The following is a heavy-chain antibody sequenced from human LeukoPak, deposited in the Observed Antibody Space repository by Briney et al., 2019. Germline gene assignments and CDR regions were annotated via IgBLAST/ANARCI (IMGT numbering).Heavy chain of an antibody. J-gene: IGHJ4*02. V-gene: IGHV1-18*04. CDR1: GYTFTSYG. Sequence: ASVKVSCKASGYTFTSYGISWVRQAPGQGLEWMGWISAYNGNTNYAQKLQGRVTMTTDTSTSTAYMELRSLRSDDTAVYYCAGVVSYFDILTGYVDYWGQGTLVTVSS. CDR3: AGVVSYFDILTGYVDY. D-gene: IGHD3-9*01. CDR2: ISAYNGNT.